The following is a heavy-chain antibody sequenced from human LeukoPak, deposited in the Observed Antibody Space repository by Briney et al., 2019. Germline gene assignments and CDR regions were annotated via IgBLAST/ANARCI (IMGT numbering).Heavy chain of an antibody. CDR3: ARDGAVLRYFDWLSLDY. V-gene: IGHV3-30*04. D-gene: IGHD3-9*01. CDR1: GFTFSSYA. J-gene: IGHJ4*02. Sequence: GGSLRLSCAASGFTFSSYATHWVRHPPSKGLGWVAVISYDGSNKYYADSVKGRFTISRDNSKNTLYLQMNSLRAEDTAVYDCARDGAVLRYFDWLSLDYWGQGTLVTVSS. CDR2: ISYDGSNK.